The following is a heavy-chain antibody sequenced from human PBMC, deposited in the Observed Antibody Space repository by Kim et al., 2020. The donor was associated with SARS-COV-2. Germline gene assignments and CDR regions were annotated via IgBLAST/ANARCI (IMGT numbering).Heavy chain of an antibody. Sequence: GGSLRLSCTVSGFTFSDYAMHWVRQTPGKGLQWVSSISSSSDSTVYSDSVKGRFTISRDHANNSLYLQMNSLRTDDTAFYDCAKGRSASMAAAANYWGQGTLVTVSS. V-gene: IGHV3-9*01. J-gene: IGHJ4*02. CDR2: ISSSSDST. CDR3: AKGRSASMAAAANY. CDR1: GFTFSDYA. D-gene: IGHD6-13*01.